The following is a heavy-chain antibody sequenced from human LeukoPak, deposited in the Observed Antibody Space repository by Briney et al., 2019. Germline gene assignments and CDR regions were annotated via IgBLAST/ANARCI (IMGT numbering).Heavy chain of an antibody. CDR2: ISSSGSTI. CDR3: ASLGPSGYYYP. Sequence: GGSLRLSCAASGFTFSDYYMTWIRQAPGQGLEWVSYISSSGSTIYYADSVKGRFTISRDKAKNPLYLQMNSLRAEDTAVYYCASLGPSGYYYPWGQGTLVTVSS. CDR1: GFTFSDYY. J-gene: IGHJ5*02. D-gene: IGHD3-3*01. V-gene: IGHV3-11*04.